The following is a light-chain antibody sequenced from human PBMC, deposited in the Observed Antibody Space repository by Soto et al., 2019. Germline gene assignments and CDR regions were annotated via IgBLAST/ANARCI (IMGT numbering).Light chain of an antibody. J-gene: IGKJ1*01. V-gene: IGKV3-20*01. Sequence: ELVLTQSPCTLSFSPGDRATLSCRASQSVSSSYLAWYQQKPGQAPRLLIYGASIRATGIPDRFSGSGSGTGFTLTISRLAPEDFAVYYCQQYGRSPPWTFGPGTKVEIK. CDR1: QSVSSSY. CDR2: GAS. CDR3: QQYGRSPPWT.